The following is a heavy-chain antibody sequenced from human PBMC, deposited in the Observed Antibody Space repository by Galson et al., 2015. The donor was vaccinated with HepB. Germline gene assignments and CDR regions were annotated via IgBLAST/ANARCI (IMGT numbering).Heavy chain of an antibody. CDR1: RYTFSAYY. D-gene: IGHD3-22*01. CDR3: ARTRPEIGLHLERSGYWFDQ. CDR2: INPRDGTT. V-gene: IGHV1-46*01. Sequence: SVKVSCKAPRYTFSAYYMHWVRQAPGQGLEWMGIINPRDGTTSSSQRFQGRFILTRDTSTSTIYMEVISLRFEDSAVYYCARTRPEIGLHLERSGYWFDQWGQGTLLIVSS. J-gene: IGHJ5*02.